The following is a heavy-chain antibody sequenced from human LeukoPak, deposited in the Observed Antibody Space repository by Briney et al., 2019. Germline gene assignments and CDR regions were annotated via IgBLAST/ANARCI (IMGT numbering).Heavy chain of an antibody. Sequence: PGRSLRLSCAASGFTFSNHGMNWVRQAPGRGLEWVSGISPSGDITYYADSVKGRFAISRDNSKNTVYLQVISLTAEDTAVYYCAKDDAWLRFGEWSQGTLVTVSS. V-gene: IGHV3-23*01. CDR1: GFTFSNHG. J-gene: IGHJ4*02. CDR2: ISPSGDIT. D-gene: IGHD3-10*01. CDR3: AKDDAWLRFGE.